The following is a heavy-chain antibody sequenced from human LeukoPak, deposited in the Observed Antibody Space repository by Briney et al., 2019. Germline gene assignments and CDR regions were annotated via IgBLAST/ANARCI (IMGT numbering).Heavy chain of an antibody. D-gene: IGHD2-2*01. CDR1: GFTFSSYG. CDR2: IRYDGSNK. V-gene: IGHV3-30*02. CDR3: AKSNIVVVPAAPMDV. Sequence: GGSLRLSCAASGFTFSSYGMHWVRQAPGKGLEWVAFIRYDGSNKYYADSVKGRFTISRDNSENTLYLQMNSLRAEDTAVYYCAKSNIVVVPAAPMDVWGKGTTVTVSS. J-gene: IGHJ6*03.